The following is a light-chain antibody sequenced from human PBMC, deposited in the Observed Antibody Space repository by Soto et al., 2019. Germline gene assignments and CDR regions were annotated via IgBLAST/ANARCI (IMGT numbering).Light chain of an antibody. V-gene: IGKV1-6*01. CDR3: LQDYNYPWS. Sequence: IQMTQSPSSLSASVGDRFTITFRASQGIRNDLDWYQQKPGKAPKLLIYGASNLQSGVPSRFSGSGSGTDFTLTISSLQPEDFATYYCLQDYNYPWSFGQGTKVDIK. CDR2: GAS. J-gene: IGKJ1*01. CDR1: QGIRND.